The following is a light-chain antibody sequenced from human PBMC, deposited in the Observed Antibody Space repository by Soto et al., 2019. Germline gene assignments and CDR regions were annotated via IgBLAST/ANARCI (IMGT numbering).Light chain of an antibody. V-gene: IGKV1-6*01. CDR3: LQDYDYPYT. Sequence: AIQMTQSPSSLSASVGDRVTITCRASQGIGNDLGWYQQQPGKAPKLLIYAASSLHAGVPSRFSGSGSGTDFTLTISSLQPEDFATYYCLQDYDYPYTFGQGTKLEI. J-gene: IGKJ2*01. CDR2: AAS. CDR1: QGIGND.